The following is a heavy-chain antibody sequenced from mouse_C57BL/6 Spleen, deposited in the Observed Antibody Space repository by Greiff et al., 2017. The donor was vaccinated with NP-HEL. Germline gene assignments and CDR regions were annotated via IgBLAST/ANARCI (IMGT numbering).Heavy chain of an antibody. D-gene: IGHD2-5*01. CDR1: GFTFSDYG. Sequence: EVHLVESGGGLVKPGGSLKLSCAASGFTFSDYGMHWVRQAPEKGLEWVAYISSGSSTIYYADTVKGRFTISRDNAKNTLFLQMTSLRSEDTAMYYCARPATIVTSYYAMDYWGQGTSVTVSS. J-gene: IGHJ4*01. V-gene: IGHV5-17*01. CDR3: ARPATIVTSYYAMDY. CDR2: ISSGSSTI.